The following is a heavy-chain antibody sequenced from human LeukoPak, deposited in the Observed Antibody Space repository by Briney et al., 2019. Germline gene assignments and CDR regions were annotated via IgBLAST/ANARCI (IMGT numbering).Heavy chain of an antibody. CDR1: GYPFSGYY. CDR3: ARGDEWELAVDY. J-gene: IGHJ4*02. Sequence: GASVKVSCKASGYPFSGYYINWVRYGPGQGLEWMGWIKPSSGDTNYAQKFQGRLTMTRDTTISTVYMELNRLRSDDTAVYYCARGDEWELAVDYWGQGTLITVSS. D-gene: IGHD1-26*01. CDR2: IKPSSGDT. V-gene: IGHV1-2*02.